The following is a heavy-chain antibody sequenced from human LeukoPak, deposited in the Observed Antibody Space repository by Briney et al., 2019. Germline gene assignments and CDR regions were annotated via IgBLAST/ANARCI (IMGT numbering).Heavy chain of an antibody. D-gene: IGHD2-8*02. V-gene: IGHV3-23*01. CDR3: AAYRQVLLPFES. CDR1: GFTFSTFA. Sequence: GGSLRLSCAASGFTFSTFAMIWVRQPPGKGLEWVSSIFPSGGEIHYADSVRGRFTISRDNSKSTPSLQMNSLRAEDTAIYYCAAYRQVLLPFESWGQGTLVTVSS. J-gene: IGHJ4*02. CDR2: IFPSGGEI.